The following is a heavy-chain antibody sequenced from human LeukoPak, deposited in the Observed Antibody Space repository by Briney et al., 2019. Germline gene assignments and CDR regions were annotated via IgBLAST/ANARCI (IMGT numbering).Heavy chain of an antibody. V-gene: IGHV2-5*02. J-gene: IGHJ6*03. CDR2: IYWDDDK. D-gene: IGHD7-27*01. CDR1: GFSLSTSGVG. CDR3: AHSKLGILYYYYYMDV. Sequence: SGPTLVPATQPLTLTCTFSGFSLSTSGVGVGWIRQPPGKALVWLALIYWDDDKRYSPSLKSRLTITKDTSKNQVVLTMTNMDPVDTATYYCAHSKLGILYYYYYMDVWGKGITVTVSS.